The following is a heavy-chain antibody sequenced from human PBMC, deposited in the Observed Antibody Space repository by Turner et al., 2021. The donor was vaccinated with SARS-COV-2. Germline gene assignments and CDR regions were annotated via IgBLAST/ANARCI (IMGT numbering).Heavy chain of an antibody. CDR2: ITGSSGYI. D-gene: IGHD6-19*01. CDR1: GFTFSSYS. V-gene: IGHV3-21*01. Sequence: EVQLVESGGGLVKPGGSLRLSCAASGFTFSSYSMNWVRQAPGKGLECVSSITGSSGYIYYADSVKGRFTISRDNAKTSLYLQMNSLRAEDTAVYYCARVFPTDSSVWYRYYYYYGMDVWGQGTTVTVSS. CDR3: ARVFPTDSSVWYRYYYYYGMDV. J-gene: IGHJ6*02.